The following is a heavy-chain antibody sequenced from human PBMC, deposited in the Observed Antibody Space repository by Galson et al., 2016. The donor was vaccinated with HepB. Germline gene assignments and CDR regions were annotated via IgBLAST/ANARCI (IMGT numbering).Heavy chain of an antibody. CDR3: TRPYYGDFDAFDI. D-gene: IGHD4-17*01. J-gene: IGHJ3*02. CDR1: GFTFSGSP. CDR2: IRGKTNNYET. Sequence: SLRLSCAASGFTFSGSPLHWVRQASGKGLEWVGRIRGKTNNYETAYGVSVTGRFTISRDDSKNTAYLQMNSLKIEDTAVYYCTRPYYGDFDAFDIWGQGTMVTVSS. V-gene: IGHV3-73*01.